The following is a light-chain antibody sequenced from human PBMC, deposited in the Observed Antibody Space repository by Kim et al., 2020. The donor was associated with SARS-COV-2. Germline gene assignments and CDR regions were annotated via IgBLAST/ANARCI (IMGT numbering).Light chain of an antibody. CDR3: CSYAGSYTYV. V-gene: IGLV2-11*01. CDR1: SSDVGGYKY. CDR2: DVT. J-gene: IGLJ1*01. Sequence: QSVLTQPRSVSGSPGQSVTISCSGTSSDVGGYKYVSWYQQHPGKVPKLILYDVTKRPSGVPVRFSGSKSGNTASLTISGLQAEDEADYYCCSYAGSYTYVFGTGTKVTVL.